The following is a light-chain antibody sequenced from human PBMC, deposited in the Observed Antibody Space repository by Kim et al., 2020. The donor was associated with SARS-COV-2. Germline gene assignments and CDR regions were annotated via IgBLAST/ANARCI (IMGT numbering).Light chain of an antibody. CDR1: GLRNYY. Sequence: ALGPTVSTRCRGDGLRNYYATWYQQNPGQAPKLFIYVKNNRPAGVPDRFSGSSSGNTASLTITGTQADDEADYYCNSRDGNNNLVFGGGTQLTVL. CDR2: VKN. V-gene: IGLV3-19*01. J-gene: IGLJ2*01. CDR3: NSRDGNNNLV.